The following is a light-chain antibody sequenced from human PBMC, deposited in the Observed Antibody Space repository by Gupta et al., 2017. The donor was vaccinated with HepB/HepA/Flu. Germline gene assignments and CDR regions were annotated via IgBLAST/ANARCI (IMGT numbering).Light chain of an antibody. CDR1: QDIAGW. J-gene: IGKJ4*01. CDR3: QQTSSFPLT. Sequence: DIQMTQSPYSVSASIGDRVTITCRASQDIAGWLAWYQQKPGKAPKLLIHSAFSLQSGVPSRFSGSGSGTTFTLTINRLQSEDFATYYCQQTSSFPLTFGEGTKVEIK. V-gene: IGKV1-12*01. CDR2: SAF.